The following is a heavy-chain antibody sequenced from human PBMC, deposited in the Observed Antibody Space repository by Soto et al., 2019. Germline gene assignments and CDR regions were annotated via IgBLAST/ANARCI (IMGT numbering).Heavy chain of an antibody. CDR2: IVPMYDTP. D-gene: IGHD6-19*01. V-gene: IGHV1-69*13. J-gene: IGHJ3*02. CDR3: AREWGSRPVAGSGAFEI. CDR1: RCTFISSA. Sequence: SVKASFKASRCTFISSAMSWVRQAPGQGLEWVGGIVPMYDTPVYAQKFEDRVRITADEFTTTVYMEVRGLRSEDTAVYFCAREWGSRPVAGSGAFEIWGQGTKVTVSS.